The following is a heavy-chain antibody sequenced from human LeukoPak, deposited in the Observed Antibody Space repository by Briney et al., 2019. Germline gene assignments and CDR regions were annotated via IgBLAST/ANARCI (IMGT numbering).Heavy chain of an antibody. CDR3: AKGYIAAAGISDY. V-gene: IGHV3-30*18. D-gene: IGHD6-13*01. Sequence: GGSLRLSCAASGFTFSSYGMHWVRQAPGKGLEWVAVISYDGSNKYYADSVKGRFTISRDNSKNTLHLQMNSLRAEDTAVYYCAKGYIAAAGISDYWGQGTLVTVSS. CDR1: GFTFSSYG. CDR2: ISYDGSNK. J-gene: IGHJ4*02.